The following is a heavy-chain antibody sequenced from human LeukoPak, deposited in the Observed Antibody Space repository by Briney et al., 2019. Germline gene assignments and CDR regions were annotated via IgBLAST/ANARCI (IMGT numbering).Heavy chain of an antibody. CDR1: GGSISSYY. CDR3: ARGGSSGWYRDAFDI. Sequence: PSETLSLTCTVSGGSISSYYWSWIRQPPGKGLEWIGYIYYSGSTNYNPSLKSRVTISVDTSKNQFSLKLSSVTAADTAVYYCARGGSSGWYRDAFDIWGQGTMVTVSS. J-gene: IGHJ3*02. D-gene: IGHD6-19*01. V-gene: IGHV4-59*12. CDR2: IYYSGST.